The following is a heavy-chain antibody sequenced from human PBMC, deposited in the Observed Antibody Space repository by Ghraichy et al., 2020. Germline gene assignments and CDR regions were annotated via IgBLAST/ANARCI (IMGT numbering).Heavy chain of an antibody. CDR1: GSRFISFA. Sequence: ASVKVSCKASGSRFISFAMHWVRQAPGQRLEWMGWINAGNGNTKYSQKFQGRVTITRDTSASTAYMELSSLRSEDTAVYYCARAAWGLTFGELFFFDYWGQGTLVSVSS. D-gene: IGHD3-10*01. J-gene: IGHJ4*02. V-gene: IGHV1-3*01. CDR2: INAGNGNT. CDR3: ARAAWGLTFGELFFFDY.